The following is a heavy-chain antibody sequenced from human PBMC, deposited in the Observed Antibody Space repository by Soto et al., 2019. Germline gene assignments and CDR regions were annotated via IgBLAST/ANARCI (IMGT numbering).Heavy chain of an antibody. D-gene: IGHD3-3*01. CDR2: INHSGST. V-gene: IGHV4-34*01. CDR3: ARGKSGYSRAFDY. J-gene: IGHJ4*02. Sequence: SETLSLTCAVYGGSFSGHYWSWIRQPPGKGLEWIGEINHSGSTNYTPSLKSRVTISVDTSKNQFSLKLSSVTAADTAVYYCARGKSGYSRAFDYWGQGTLVTVSS. CDR1: GGSFSGHY.